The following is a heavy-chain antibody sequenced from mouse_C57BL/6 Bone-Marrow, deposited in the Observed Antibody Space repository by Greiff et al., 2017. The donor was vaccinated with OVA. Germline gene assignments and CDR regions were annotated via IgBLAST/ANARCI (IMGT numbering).Heavy chain of an antibody. D-gene: IGHD2-3*01. CDR1: GYTFTSYG. CDR2: IYPRSGNT. Sequence: LQESGAELARPGASVKLSCKASGYTFTSYGISWVKQRTGQGLEWIGEIYPRSGNTYYNEKFKGKATLTADKSSSTAYMELRSLTSEDSAVYFCARDSDGYYLYFDYWGQGTTLTVSS. J-gene: IGHJ2*01. CDR3: ARDSDGYYLYFDY. V-gene: IGHV1-81*01.